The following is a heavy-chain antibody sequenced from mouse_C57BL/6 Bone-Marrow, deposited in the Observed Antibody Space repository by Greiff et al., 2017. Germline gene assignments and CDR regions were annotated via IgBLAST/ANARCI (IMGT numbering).Heavy chain of an antibody. CDR3: SNYCGYYRGFFAY. CDR2: IYPRDGSP. CDR1: GYTFTDHT. Sequence: VQLQQSDAELVKPGASVKISCKVSGYTFTDHTIHWMKQRPDQGLEWIGYIYPRDGSPKSNEKFKGKATLTAAKSSSTAYLQLNTLTSGDSAVDFLSNYCGYYRGFFAYWGQGTLVTVSA. V-gene: IGHV1-78*01. D-gene: IGHD2-3*01. J-gene: IGHJ3*01.